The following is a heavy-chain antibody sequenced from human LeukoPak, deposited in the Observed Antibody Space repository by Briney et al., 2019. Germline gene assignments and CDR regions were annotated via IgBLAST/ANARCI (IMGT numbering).Heavy chain of an antibody. CDR1: GVTFSGSA. V-gene: IGHV3-73*01. CDR2: IRSKANSYAT. Sequence: PGGSLKLSCAASGVTFSGSAMHWVRQASGKGLEWVGRIRSKANSYATAYAASVKGRFTISRDDSKNTAYLQMNSLKTEDTAVYYCTRREGYCSGTSCPAFDYWGQGTLVTVSS. D-gene: IGHD2-2*01. J-gene: IGHJ4*02. CDR3: TRREGYCSGTSCPAFDY.